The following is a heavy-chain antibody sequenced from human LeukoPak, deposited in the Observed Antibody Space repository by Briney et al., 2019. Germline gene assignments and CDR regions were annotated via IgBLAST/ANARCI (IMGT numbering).Heavy chain of an antibody. V-gene: IGHV4-34*01. CDR3: ARALRYYGPYYYMDV. J-gene: IGHJ6*03. CDR1: GGSFSGYY. CDR2: INHSGGT. Sequence: SETLSLTCAVYGGSFSGYYWSWIRQPPGKGLEWIGEINHSGGTNYNPSLKSRVTISVDTSKNQFSLKLSSVTAADTAVYYCARALRYYGPYYYMDVWGKGTTVTVSS. D-gene: IGHD3-10*01.